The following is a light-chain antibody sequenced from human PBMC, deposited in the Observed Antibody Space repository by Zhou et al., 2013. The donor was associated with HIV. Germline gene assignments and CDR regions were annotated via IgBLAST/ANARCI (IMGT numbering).Light chain of an antibody. J-gene: IGKJ2*01. Sequence: DIQMTQSPSSLSASLGDRVTITCRASQTITSYVNWYQHKPGSAPKLLIYAATRLQTGVPSRFSGGGSGTDFTLTISSLQPEDFATYYCQQSYSTPYTFGQGTKLEIK. CDR1: QTITSY. CDR3: QQSYSTPYT. V-gene: IGKV1-39*01. CDR2: AAT.